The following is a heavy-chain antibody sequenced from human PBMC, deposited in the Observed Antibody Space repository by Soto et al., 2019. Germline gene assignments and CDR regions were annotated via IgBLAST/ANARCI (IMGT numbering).Heavy chain of an antibody. CDR1: GYTFTSYA. CDR3: ARGGPYYDFWSGYRPVDY. V-gene: IGHV1-3*01. D-gene: IGHD3-3*01. Sequence: QVQLVQSGAEVKKPGASVKVSCKASGYTFTSYAMHWVRQAPGQRLEWMGWINAGNGNTKYSQKFRGRVTITRDTSASTAYMELSSLRSEDTAVYYCARGGPYYDFWSGYRPVDYWGQGTLVTVSS. CDR2: INAGNGNT. J-gene: IGHJ4*02.